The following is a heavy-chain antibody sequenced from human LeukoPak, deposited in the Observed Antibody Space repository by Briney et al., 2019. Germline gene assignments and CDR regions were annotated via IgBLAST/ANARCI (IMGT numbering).Heavy chain of an antibody. Sequence: SETLSLTCTVSGGSISSSSYYWGWIRQPPGKGLEWIGRIFYSGSTYYNPSLKSRVTISVDTSKNQFSLKLSSVTAADTAVYYCARIQRPIAALRYYYYYMDVWGKGTTVTVSS. J-gene: IGHJ6*03. CDR2: IFYSGST. D-gene: IGHD6-13*01. CDR3: ARIQRPIAALRYYYYYMDV. V-gene: IGHV4-39*07. CDR1: GGSISSSSYY.